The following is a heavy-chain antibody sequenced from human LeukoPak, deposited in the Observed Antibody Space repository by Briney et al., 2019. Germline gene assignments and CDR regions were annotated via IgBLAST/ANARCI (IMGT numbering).Heavy chain of an antibody. D-gene: IGHD6-6*01. V-gene: IGHV3-48*01. Sequence: GGSLRLSCAASGFTFSHYAMNWVRQAPGKGLEWVSYISSSSSTIYYADSVKGRFTISRDNAENSLYLQMNSLRAEDTAVYYCARDPPKTPEYSSSSGNFDYWGQGTLVTVSS. CDR3: ARDPPKTPEYSSSSGNFDY. J-gene: IGHJ4*02. CDR2: ISSSSSTI. CDR1: GFTFSHYA.